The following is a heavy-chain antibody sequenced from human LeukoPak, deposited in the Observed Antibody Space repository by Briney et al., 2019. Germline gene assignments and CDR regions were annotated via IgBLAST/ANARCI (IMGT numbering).Heavy chain of an antibody. J-gene: IGHJ6*03. D-gene: IGHD3-10*01. CDR3: ARGRSSMVRGYYYYYMDV. CDR1: GGSISSTNYY. V-gene: IGHV4-61*01. CDR2: IYYSGST. Sequence: PSETLSLTCNVSGGSISSTNYYWSWIRQPPGKGLEWIGYIYYSGSTNYNPSLKSRVTISVDTSKNQFSLKLSSVTAADTAVYYCARGRSSMVRGYYYYYMDVWGKGTTVTISS.